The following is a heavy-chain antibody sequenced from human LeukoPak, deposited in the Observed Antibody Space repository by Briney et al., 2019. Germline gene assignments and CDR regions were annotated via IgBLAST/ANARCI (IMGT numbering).Heavy chain of an antibody. J-gene: IGHJ4*02. CDR1: GFTFSDYY. CDR2: ISSSGSTT. V-gene: IGHV3-11*01. D-gene: IGHD5-18*01. Sequence: GGSLRLSCAASGFTFSDYYMSWIRQAPGKGLEWVSYISSSGSTTYYADSVKGRFTISRDNSKNTLYLQMNSLRAEDTAVYYCAKCGRGYSYGPGTIFDYWGQGTLVTVSS. CDR3: AKCGRGYSYGPGTIFDY.